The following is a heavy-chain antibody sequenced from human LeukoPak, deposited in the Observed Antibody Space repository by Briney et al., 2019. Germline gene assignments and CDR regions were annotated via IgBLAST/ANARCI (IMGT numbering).Heavy chain of an antibody. CDR2: ISSSSSTI. Sequence: GGSLRLSCAASGFTFSSYSMNWARQAPGKGLEWVSYISSSSSTIYYADSVKGRFTISRDNAKNSLYLQMNSLRAEDTAVYYCAKQITFLDYWGQGTLVTVSS. V-gene: IGHV3-48*01. CDR3: AKQITFLDY. CDR1: GFTFSSYS. J-gene: IGHJ4*02. D-gene: IGHD3-16*01.